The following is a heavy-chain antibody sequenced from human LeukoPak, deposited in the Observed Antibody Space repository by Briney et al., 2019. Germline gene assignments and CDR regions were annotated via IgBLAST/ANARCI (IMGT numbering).Heavy chain of an antibody. CDR2: ISYSGTT. CDR1: RGSISSSY. CDR3: ATEGYASNWYPD. J-gene: IGHJ4*02. D-gene: IGHD6-13*01. V-gene: IGHV4-59*01. Sequence: SDTLSLTCTVSRGSISSSYWAWIRQSPGKGLESIGYISYSGTTNYNPSFESRVTISVDTSKNQFSLKLRSVTAADTAVYYCATEGYASNWYPDWGQGILVTVSS.